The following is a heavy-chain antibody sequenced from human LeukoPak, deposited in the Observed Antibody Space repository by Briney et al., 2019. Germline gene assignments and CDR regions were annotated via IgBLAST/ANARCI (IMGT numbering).Heavy chain of an antibody. Sequence: SETLSLTCTVPDGSISSYYRNWIRQPPGKGLEWIGYIYYSGSTNHNPSLKSRVTISVDMSKNQFSLKLSSVTAADTAVYYCARGILAVAGTFDYWGQGTLVTVSS. CDR3: ARGILAVAGTFDY. CDR1: DGSISSYY. V-gene: IGHV4-59*01. D-gene: IGHD6-19*01. CDR2: IYYSGST. J-gene: IGHJ4*02.